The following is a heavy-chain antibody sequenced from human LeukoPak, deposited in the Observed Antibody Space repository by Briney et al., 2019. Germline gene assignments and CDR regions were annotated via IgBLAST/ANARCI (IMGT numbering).Heavy chain of an antibody. Sequence: ASAKVSCKVSGYTPTELSMHWVRPALGKGLERMGGFDPEDGETIYAQKFQGRVTMTEDTSTDTAYMELSSLRSEDTAVYYCATWGVLRLFDPWGQGTLVTVSS. CDR2: FDPEDGET. V-gene: IGHV1-24*01. J-gene: IGHJ5*02. CDR3: ATWGVLRLFDP. D-gene: IGHD1-26*01. CDR1: GYTPTELS.